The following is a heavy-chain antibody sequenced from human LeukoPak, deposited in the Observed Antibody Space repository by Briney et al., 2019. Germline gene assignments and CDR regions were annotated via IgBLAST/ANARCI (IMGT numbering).Heavy chain of an antibody. CDR2: IVVGSGNT. J-gene: IGHJ3*02. V-gene: IGHV1-58*02. CDR3: AAVVTAIPQIDAFDI. CDR1: GFTFTISA. D-gene: IGHD2-21*02. Sequence: ASVKVSSTASGFTFTISAMQWVRQARGQRLEWIGWIVVGSGNTNYAQKFQERVTITRDMSTSTAYMELSSLRSEDTAVYYCAAVVTAIPQIDAFDIWGQGTMVTVSS.